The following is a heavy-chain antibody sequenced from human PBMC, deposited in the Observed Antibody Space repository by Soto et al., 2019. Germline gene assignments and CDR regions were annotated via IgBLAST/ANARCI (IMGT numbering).Heavy chain of an antibody. V-gene: IGHV3-11*06. CDR2: SSNSGTYT. CDR1: GFTVSDYY. Sequence: GGSLRLSCAASGFTVSDYYMSWIRQAPGKGLEWLSYSSNSGTYTRYADSVKGRFSISRDNAKNSLYLQINSLRGEDTATYYCARSGDNYNVLDYWGQGTPVTSPQ. CDR3: ARSGDNYNVLDY. D-gene: IGHD3-10*02. J-gene: IGHJ4*02.